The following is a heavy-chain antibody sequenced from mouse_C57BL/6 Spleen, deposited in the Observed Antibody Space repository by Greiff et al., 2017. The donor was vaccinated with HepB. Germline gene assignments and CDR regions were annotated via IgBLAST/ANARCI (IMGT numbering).Heavy chain of an antibody. CDR3: ARRITTVVATDYYAMDY. Sequence: VQLKQSGPVLVKPGASVKMSCKASGYTFTDYYMNWVKQSHGKSLEWIGVINPYNGGTSYNQKFKGKATLTVDKSSSTAYMELNSLTSEDSAVYYCARRITTVVATDYYAMDYWGQGTSVTVSS. CDR1: GYTFTDYY. V-gene: IGHV1-19*01. D-gene: IGHD1-1*01. CDR2: INPYNGGT. J-gene: IGHJ4*01.